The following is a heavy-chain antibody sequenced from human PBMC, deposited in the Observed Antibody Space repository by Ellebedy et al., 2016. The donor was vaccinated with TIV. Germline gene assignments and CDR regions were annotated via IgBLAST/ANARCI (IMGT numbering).Heavy chain of an antibody. Sequence: PGGSLRLSCAASGFTFSNYGMHWVRQAPGKGLEWVSYIRYDASTKMYTDSVKGRLTISRDNSKNTVYLQMSSLRLEDTAIYYCVKERADCRDGSCYSNFFDSWGQGTLVTVSS. D-gene: IGHD2-15*01. J-gene: IGHJ5*01. CDR3: VKERADCRDGSCYSNFFDS. CDR1: GFTFSNYG. CDR2: IRYDASTK. V-gene: IGHV3-30*02.